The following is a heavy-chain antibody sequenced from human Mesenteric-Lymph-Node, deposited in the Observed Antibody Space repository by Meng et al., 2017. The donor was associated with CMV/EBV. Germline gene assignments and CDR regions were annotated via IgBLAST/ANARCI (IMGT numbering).Heavy chain of an antibody. V-gene: IGHV4-39*07. J-gene: IGHJ6*02. CDR1: GGSISSSSYY. CDR2: FYYNGST. D-gene: IGHD7-27*01. CDR3: ARGGDPRDYYYGMDV. Sequence: SETLSLTCTVSGGSISSSSYYWGWIRQPPGKGLEWIGSFYYNGSTDYNPSLKSRVTISVDTSKDQFSLNLSSVTAADTAVYYCARGGDPRDYYYGMDVWGQGTTVTVSS.